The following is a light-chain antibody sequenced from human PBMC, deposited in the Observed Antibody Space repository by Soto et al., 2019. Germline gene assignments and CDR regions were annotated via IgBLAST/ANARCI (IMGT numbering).Light chain of an antibody. J-gene: IGKJ2*01. CDR1: QSVSSN. CDR2: GAS. Sequence: EIVMTQSPATLSVSPGERATLSCRASQSVSSNLAWYQQKPGQAPRLLIYGASTRATGIPVRFSGSGSGAEFTLTISSLQSEDFAVYYCQQYNTWYTFGQGTKLEIK. CDR3: QQYNTWYT. V-gene: IGKV3D-15*01.